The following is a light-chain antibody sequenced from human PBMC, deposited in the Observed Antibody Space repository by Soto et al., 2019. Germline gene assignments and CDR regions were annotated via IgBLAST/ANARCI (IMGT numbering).Light chain of an antibody. V-gene: IGLV7-46*01. Sequence: QAVVTQEPSLTVSPGGTVTLTCGSSTGAVTNGHYPYWFQQKPGQAPRTLIYDTTNRHSWTPARFSGSLLGGKAALTLSGAQPEDGAEYYCLLSYNGPYVFGTGTEVTVL. CDR1: TGAVTNGHY. CDR3: LLSYNGPYV. J-gene: IGLJ1*01. CDR2: DTT.